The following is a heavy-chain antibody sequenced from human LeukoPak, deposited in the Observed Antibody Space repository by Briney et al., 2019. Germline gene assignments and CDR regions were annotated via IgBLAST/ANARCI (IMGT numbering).Heavy chain of an antibody. Sequence: PGGSLRLSCAASGFTFSSYAMSWVRQAPGKGLEWVSAISGSGGSTYYADSVKGGFTISRDNSKNTLYLQMNSLRAEDTAVYYCAKDLGTYSSGWLVYWGQGTLVTVSS. V-gene: IGHV3-23*01. CDR1: GFTFSSYA. D-gene: IGHD6-19*01. J-gene: IGHJ4*02. CDR2: ISGSGGST. CDR3: AKDLGTYSSGWLVY.